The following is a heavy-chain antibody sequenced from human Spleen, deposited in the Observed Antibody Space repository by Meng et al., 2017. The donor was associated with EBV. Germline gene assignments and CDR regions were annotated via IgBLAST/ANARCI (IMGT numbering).Heavy chain of an antibody. CDR2: FADGGTT. D-gene: IGHD6-19*01. J-gene: IGHJ4*02. Sequence: LAGRGPGLVNPWGTLARTVSSAGASISSSGHFWGWVRQPPGKGLEWIGTFADGGTTYYNPSLQSRVTISVDISKDQFSLNLNSVTAADTAVYFCARGEWGSAWDYWGQGSLVTVSS. V-gene: IGHV4-39*07. CDR1: GASISSSGHF. CDR3: ARGEWGSAWDY.